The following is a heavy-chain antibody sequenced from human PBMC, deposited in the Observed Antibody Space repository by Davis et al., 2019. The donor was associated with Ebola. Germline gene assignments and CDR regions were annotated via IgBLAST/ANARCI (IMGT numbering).Heavy chain of an antibody. Sequence: PGGSLRLSCVTSGFSFRDTDMSWVRQAPGKGLEWVSGISGSGYSTYYAESVKGRFTISRDNSKNTVYVQVNGLSVDDTAVYYCTKHLCNAGRCYANDAFDIWGQGTTVTVSS. J-gene: IGHJ3*02. V-gene: IGHV3-23*01. CDR2: ISGSGYST. D-gene: IGHD2-15*01. CDR1: GFSFRDTD. CDR3: TKHLCNAGRCYANDAFDI.